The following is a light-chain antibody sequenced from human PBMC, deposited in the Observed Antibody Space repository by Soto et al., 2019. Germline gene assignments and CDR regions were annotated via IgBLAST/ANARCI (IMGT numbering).Light chain of an antibody. V-gene: IGKV3-20*01. Sequence: MVLTQSAGSVSLSTGGRASLSCRASQRISSSYLAWYQQKPGQAPRLLIYGSSRRATGILDRFRGRESGTDSTFMLTHSAPVASALPFCEDSPTSAGSFARGTKVDI. CDR1: QRISSSY. CDR2: GSS. CDR3: EDSPTSAGS. J-gene: IGKJ3*01.